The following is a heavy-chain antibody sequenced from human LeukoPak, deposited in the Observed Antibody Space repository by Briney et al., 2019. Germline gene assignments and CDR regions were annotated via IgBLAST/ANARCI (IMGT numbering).Heavy chain of an antibody. CDR3: ARHAAVAGRMDFDY. D-gene: IGHD6-19*01. J-gene: IGHJ4*02. CDR1: GGSISSSSYY. CDR2: IYYNGNF. V-gene: IGHV4-39*01. Sequence: SETLSLTCSVSGGSISSSSYYWGWIPQPPGKGLEWNGSIYYNGNFYYNPSLKSRVTMPAGTSKNQFSLRLTSMTAADTAVYYCARHAAVAGRMDFDYWGQGTLVTVSS.